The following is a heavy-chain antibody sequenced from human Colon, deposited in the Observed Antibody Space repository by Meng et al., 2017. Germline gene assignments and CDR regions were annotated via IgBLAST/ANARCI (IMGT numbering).Heavy chain of an antibody. CDR2: TYYRSKWYN. V-gene: IGHV6-1*01. CDR3: ARDHGYSYGLPLDY. D-gene: IGHD5-18*01. J-gene: IGHJ4*02. CDR1: GDSVSSNTAA. Sequence: QVQLQKSGPGLVKPSQTLSLTCVISGDSVSSNTAAWNWIRQSPSRGLEWLGRTYYRSKWYNEYAVSVKSRMTYNADTSKNQVSLQVNSVTPEDTAVYYCARDHGYSYGLPLDYWGQGILVTVSS.